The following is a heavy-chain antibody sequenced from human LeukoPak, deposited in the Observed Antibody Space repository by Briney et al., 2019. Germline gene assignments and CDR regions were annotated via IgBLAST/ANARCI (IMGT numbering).Heavy chain of an antibody. CDR1: GFTFGDYA. CDR3: TRLSLGGWYPSN. CDR2: IRSKTYGGTT. J-gene: IGHJ4*02. V-gene: IGHV3-49*04. Sequence: GGSLRLSCTASGFTFGDYAMSWVRQAPGKGLEWVSFIRSKTYGGTTEYAAPVKGRFTISRDDSKSIAYLQMKSLKTEDTTVYYCTRLSLGGWYPSNWGQGTLVTVSS. D-gene: IGHD6-19*01.